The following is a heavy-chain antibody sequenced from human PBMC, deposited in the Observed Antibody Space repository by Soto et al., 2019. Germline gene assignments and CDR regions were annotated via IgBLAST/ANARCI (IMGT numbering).Heavy chain of an antibody. Sequence: GGSLRLSCAASGFTFSSYSMNWVRQAPGKGLEWVSSISSSSSYIYYADSVKGRFTISRDNAKNSLYLQMNSLRAEDTAVYYCAGKLLQRFAPWAQGSPVIVSS. CDR1: GFTFSSYS. D-gene: IGHD1-26*01. V-gene: IGHV3-21*01. CDR3: AGKLLQRFAP. J-gene: IGHJ1*01. CDR2: ISSSSSYI.